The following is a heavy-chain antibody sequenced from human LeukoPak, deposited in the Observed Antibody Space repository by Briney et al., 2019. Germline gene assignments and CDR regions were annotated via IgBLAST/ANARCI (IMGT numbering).Heavy chain of an antibody. CDR3: ARSKSVAYGFDY. J-gene: IGHJ4*02. CDR2: VMPLFGTT. Sequence: SVKVSCTASGGTFRDHPVSWVRQAPGQGLEWIGGVMPLFGTTNYAQNFQGRVTITTDEPTSTVYMEVSSLTSDDTAVYYCARSKSVAYGFDYWGQGTLVIVSP. D-gene: IGHD4-17*01. CDR1: GGTFRDHP. V-gene: IGHV1-69*05.